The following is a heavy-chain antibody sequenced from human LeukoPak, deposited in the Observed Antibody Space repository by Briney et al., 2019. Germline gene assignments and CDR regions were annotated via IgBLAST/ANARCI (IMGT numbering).Heavy chain of an antibody. J-gene: IGHJ3*02. CDR1: GYTFTSYG. V-gene: IGHV1-18*01. CDR2: ISAYNGNT. CDR3: ARVLNNWNYEMGAFDI. Sequence: GASVKVSCKASGYTFTSYGISWVRQAPGQGLEWMGWISAYNGNTNYAQKLQGRVTMTTDTSTSTAYMELRGLRSDDTAVYYCARVLNNWNYEMGAFDIWGQGTMVTVSS. D-gene: IGHD1-7*01.